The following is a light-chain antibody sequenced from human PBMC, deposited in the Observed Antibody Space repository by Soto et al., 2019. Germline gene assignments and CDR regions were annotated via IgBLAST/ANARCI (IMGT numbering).Light chain of an antibody. CDR1: QSLLHTNAYNY. V-gene: IGKV2-28*01. J-gene: IGKJ3*01. CDR3: MQSLQLPRT. Sequence: DIVMTQSPLSLPVTPGEPASISCRSSQSLLHTNAYNYLDWYLQKPGQSPQLLIYLGSNRASGVPDRFGGSGSGTDFTLKISRVEAEDVGVYYCMQSLQLPRTFGPGTKVDIK. CDR2: LGS.